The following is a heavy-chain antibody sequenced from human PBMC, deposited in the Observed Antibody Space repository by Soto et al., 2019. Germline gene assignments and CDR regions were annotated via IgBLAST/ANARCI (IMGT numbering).Heavy chain of an antibody. CDR2: ISSSSSYI. D-gene: IGHD6-6*01. V-gene: IGHV3-21*04. CDR1: GFTFSSYS. CDR3: ARGIRLGSSSSGPLFDY. J-gene: IGHJ4*02. Sequence: PGGSLRLSCAASGFTFSSYSMNWVRQAPGKGLEWVSSISSSSSYIYYADSVKGRFTISRDNSKNTLYLQMNSLRAEDTAVYYCARGIRLGSSSSGPLFDYWGQGTLVTVSS.